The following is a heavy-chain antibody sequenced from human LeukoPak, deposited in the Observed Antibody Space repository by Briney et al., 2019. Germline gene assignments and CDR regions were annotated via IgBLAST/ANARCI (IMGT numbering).Heavy chain of an antibody. V-gene: IGHV3-48*03. CDR1: GFTFNSYE. D-gene: IGHD1-1*01. CDR3: AREGTSDAFDI. Sequence: GGSLRLSCAASGFTFNSYEMNWVRQAPRKGLEWVSYISSSDSTIYEDSVKGRFTISRDNAKNSLYLQMNSLRAEDTAVYYCAREGTSDAFDIWGQGTMVTVSS. CDR2: ISSSDSTI. J-gene: IGHJ3*02.